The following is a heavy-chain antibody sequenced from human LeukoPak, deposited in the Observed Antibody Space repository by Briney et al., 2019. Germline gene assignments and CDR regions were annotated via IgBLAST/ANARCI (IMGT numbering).Heavy chain of an antibody. Sequence: ASVKVSCKASGYTFTGYYMHWVRQAPGQGLEWMGIINPSGGSTSYAQKFQGRVTMTRDTSTSTVYMELSSLRSEDTAVYYCARNPSTGTYYYYYMDVWGKGTTVTVSS. D-gene: IGHD4-17*01. J-gene: IGHJ6*03. CDR2: INPSGGST. CDR3: ARNPSTGTYYYYYMDV. CDR1: GYTFTGYY. V-gene: IGHV1-46*01.